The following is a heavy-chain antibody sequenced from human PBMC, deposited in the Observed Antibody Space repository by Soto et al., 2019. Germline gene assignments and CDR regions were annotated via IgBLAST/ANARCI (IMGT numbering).Heavy chain of an antibody. CDR2: ISSSSSTI. J-gene: IGHJ4*02. CDR3: ARDPYDYDDTSGYYRH. V-gene: IGHV3-48*02. CDR1: GFTFSTYE. Sequence: EVQLVESGGGLVQPGGSLRLSCAASGFTFSTYEMNWVRQAPGKGLEWVSYISSSSSTIYYADSVKGRFTISRDNAKNSLYLQMNSLRDEDTAVYYCARDPYDYDDTSGYYRHWGQGTLVTVSS. D-gene: IGHD3-22*01.